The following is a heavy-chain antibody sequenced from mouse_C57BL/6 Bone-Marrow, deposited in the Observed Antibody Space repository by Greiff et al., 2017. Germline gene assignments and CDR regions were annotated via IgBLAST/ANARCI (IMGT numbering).Heavy chain of an antibody. Sequence: EVKVVESGPELVQPGASVQVPCKASGYTCTDYNMDWVKQSHGKSLEWIGDINPNNGGTIYNQKVKGKATLTVDKSSSTAYMEIRSLTSEDTAVYYCARIIWHAMDYWGQGASVTVSS. CDR1: GYTCTDYN. V-gene: IGHV1-18*01. CDR2: INPNNGGT. CDR3: ARIIWHAMDY. J-gene: IGHJ4*01. D-gene: IGHD1-1*02.